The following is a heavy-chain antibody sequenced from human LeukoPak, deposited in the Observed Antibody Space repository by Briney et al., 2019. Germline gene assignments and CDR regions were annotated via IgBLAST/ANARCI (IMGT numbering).Heavy chain of an antibody. Sequence: PPETLSLTCTVSGGSISSSSYYWGWIRQPPGKGLEWIGSIYYSGSTYYNPSLKSRVTISVDTSKNQFSLKLSSVTAADTAVYYCAAISPPGDDSSGYYFNYWGQGTLVTVSS. CDR1: GGSISSSSYY. D-gene: IGHD3-22*01. J-gene: IGHJ4*02. V-gene: IGHV4-39*07. CDR3: AAISPPGDDSSGYYFNY. CDR2: IYYSGST.